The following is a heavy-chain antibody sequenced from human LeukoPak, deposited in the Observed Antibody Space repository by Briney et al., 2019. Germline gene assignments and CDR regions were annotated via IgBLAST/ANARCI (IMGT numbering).Heavy chain of an antibody. V-gene: IGHV1-18*01. Sequence: ASVKVSCKASGYTFTSYGISWVRQAPGQGLEWMGWISAYNGNTNYAQKLQGRVTMTTDTSTSTAYMELRSLRSDDTAVYYCARGSVPPYYYDSSGYPLDYWGQGTLVTVSS. D-gene: IGHD3-22*01. CDR3: ARGSVPPYYYDSSGYPLDY. CDR1: GYTFTSYG. J-gene: IGHJ4*02. CDR2: ISAYNGNT.